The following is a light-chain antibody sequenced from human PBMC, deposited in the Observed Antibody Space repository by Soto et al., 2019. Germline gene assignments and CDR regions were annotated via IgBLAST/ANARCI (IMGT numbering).Light chain of an antibody. J-gene: IGKJ5*01. CDR3: QQRSNWPIA. Sequence: EIVLTQSPATLSLSPGERATLSCRTSQSVSSYFAWYQQKPGRAPRLLIYDASNRATGIPARFIGSGSGTDFTLNISSLEPEDFAVYYCQQRSNWPIACGQGTRLEIK. V-gene: IGKV3-11*01. CDR2: DAS. CDR1: QSVSSY.